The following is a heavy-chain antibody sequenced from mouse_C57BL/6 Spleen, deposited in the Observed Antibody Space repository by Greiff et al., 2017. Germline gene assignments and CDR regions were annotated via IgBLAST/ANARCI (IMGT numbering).Heavy chain of an antibody. J-gene: IGHJ2*01. D-gene: IGHD2-1*01. V-gene: IGHV5-17*01. CDR3: AREGGNYPFDY. CDR2: TSSGSSTI. Sequence: DVQLVESGGGLVKPGGSLKLSCAASGFTFSDYGMHWVRQAPEKGLEWVAYTSSGSSTIYYADTVKGRFTISRDNAKNTLFLQMTSLRSEDTAMYYCAREGGNYPFDYWGQGTTLTVSS. CDR1: GFTFSDYG.